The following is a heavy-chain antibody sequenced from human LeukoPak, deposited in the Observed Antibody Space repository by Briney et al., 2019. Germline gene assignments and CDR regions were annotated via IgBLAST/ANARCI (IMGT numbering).Heavy chain of an antibody. Sequence: SQTLSLTCTVSGGSISSGSYYWSWIRQPAGKGLEWIGRIYTSGSTNYNPSLKSRVTISVDTSKNQFSLKLSSVTAADTAVYYCARDLAAAGTRGWFDPWGQGTLVTVSS. CDR1: GGSISSGSYY. CDR3: ARDLAAAGTRGWFDP. D-gene: IGHD6-13*01. V-gene: IGHV4-61*02. J-gene: IGHJ5*02. CDR2: IYTSGST.